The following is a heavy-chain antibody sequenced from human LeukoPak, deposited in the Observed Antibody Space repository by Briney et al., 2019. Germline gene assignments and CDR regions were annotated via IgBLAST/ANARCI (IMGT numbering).Heavy chain of an antibody. CDR1: GYTFTGYY. CDR2: NNPNSGGT. D-gene: IGHD5-12*01. CDR3: ARAGSGYSGYERI. V-gene: IGHV1-2*02. Sequence: APLKLSCKASGYTFTGYYTHRPRQAPGQGPEKMGWNNPNSGGTAFAQKFQGRVTMTRDTSISTAYMELSRLRSDDTAVYYCARAGSGYSGYERIWGQGTLVTVSS. J-gene: IGHJ4*02.